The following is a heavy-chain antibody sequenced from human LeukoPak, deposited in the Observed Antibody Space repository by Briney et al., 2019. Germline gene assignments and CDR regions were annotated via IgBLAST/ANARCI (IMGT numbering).Heavy chain of an antibody. D-gene: IGHD1-1*01. CDR2: SNPGGGVT. Sequence: GASVKVSCKASGDTFINDYIHWVRQAPGQGLEWMGVSNPGGGVTTYAQKFQGRVTMTRDMSTSTVYMELRSLRSADTAVYYCARGNDGWPHYYYYFMDVWGKGTTVTVSS. CDR1: GDTFINDY. V-gene: IGHV1-46*01. CDR3: ARGNDGWPHYYYYFMDV. J-gene: IGHJ6*03.